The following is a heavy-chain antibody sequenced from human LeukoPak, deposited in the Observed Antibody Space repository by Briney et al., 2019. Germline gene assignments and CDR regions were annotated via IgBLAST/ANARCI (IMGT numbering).Heavy chain of an antibody. CDR3: ARDSSGSLDY. J-gene: IGHJ4*02. CDR1: GFTVSSNY. CDR2: IYSGGST. D-gene: IGHD3-10*01. V-gene: IGHV3-66*01. Sequence: QPGGSLRLSCAASGFTVSSNYMSWVRKAPGKGMEWVSVIYSGGSTYYADSVKGRFTISRDNSKNTLYLQMNSLRAEDTAVYYCARDSSGSLDYWGQGTLVTVSS.